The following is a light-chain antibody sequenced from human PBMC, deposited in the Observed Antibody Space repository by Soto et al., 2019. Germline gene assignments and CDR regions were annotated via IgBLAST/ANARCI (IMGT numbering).Light chain of an antibody. J-gene: IGKJ1*01. Sequence: EVVLTQSPGTLSFSPGERATLSCRASPSVSGNFLAWYQQKPGQAPRLLIYGASSRATGIPDRFSGSGSGTDFTLTISKLEPEDFVVYYCQQYGSSPTFGQGTKVEIE. CDR2: GAS. V-gene: IGKV3-20*01. CDR1: PSVSGNF. CDR3: QQYGSSPT.